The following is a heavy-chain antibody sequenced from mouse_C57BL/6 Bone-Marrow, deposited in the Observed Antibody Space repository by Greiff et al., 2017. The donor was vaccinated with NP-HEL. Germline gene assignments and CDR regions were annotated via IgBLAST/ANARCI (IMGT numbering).Heavy chain of an antibody. J-gene: IGHJ2*01. D-gene: IGHD1-1*02. V-gene: IGHV1-69*01. Sequence: QVQLQQPGAELVKPGASVKLSCKASGYTFTSYWMHWVKQRPGQGLEWIGEIDPSDSYTNYNQKFKGKSTLTVDKSSSTAYMQLSSLTSEDSAVYYCASGGCDYFDYWGQGTTLTVSS. CDR3: ASGGCDYFDY. CDR1: GYTFTSYW. CDR2: IDPSDSYT.